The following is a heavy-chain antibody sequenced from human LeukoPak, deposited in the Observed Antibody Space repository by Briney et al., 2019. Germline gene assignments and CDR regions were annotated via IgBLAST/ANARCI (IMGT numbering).Heavy chain of an antibody. CDR1: GFTFSSYT. CDR2: ISSSSSYI. CDR3: TRRVTGTYYYMDV. Sequence: GGSLRLSCAASGFTFSSYTMNWVRQAPGKGLEWVSSISSSSSYIYYAVSVKGRFTISRDNAKNSLYLQMNTLRAEDTAVYYCTRRVTGTYYYMDVWGKGTTVTVSS. D-gene: IGHD1-20*01. V-gene: IGHV3-21*01. J-gene: IGHJ6*03.